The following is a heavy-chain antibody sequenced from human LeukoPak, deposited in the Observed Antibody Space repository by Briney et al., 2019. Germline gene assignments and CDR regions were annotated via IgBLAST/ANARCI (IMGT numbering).Heavy chain of an antibody. CDR3: ARDRQRDGYIWFDP. J-gene: IGHJ5*02. CDR2: INPSGGSA. CDR1: GDTFTSYY. D-gene: IGHD5-24*01. V-gene: IGHV1-46*01. Sequence: ASVKVSCKASGDTFTSYYMHWVRQAPGQGLEWIGIINPSGGSASYAQKFQGRVTMARVTSTSTVYMELSSLRTEDTGVYYCARDRQRDGYIWFDPWGQGTLVSVSS.